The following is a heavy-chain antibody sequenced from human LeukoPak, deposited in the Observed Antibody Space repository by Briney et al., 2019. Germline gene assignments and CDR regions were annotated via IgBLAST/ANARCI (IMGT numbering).Heavy chain of an antibody. CDR1: GFTFSSYG. CDR3: AKPGIAAAGTKRAEYFQH. Sequence: GGSLRLSCAASGFTFSSYGMHWVCQAPGKGLEWVAVIWYDGSNKYYADSVKGRFTISRDNSKNTRYLQMNSLRAEDTAVYYCAKPGIAAAGTKRAEYFQHWGQGTLVTVSS. V-gene: IGHV3-33*06. CDR2: IWYDGSNK. D-gene: IGHD6-13*01. J-gene: IGHJ1*01.